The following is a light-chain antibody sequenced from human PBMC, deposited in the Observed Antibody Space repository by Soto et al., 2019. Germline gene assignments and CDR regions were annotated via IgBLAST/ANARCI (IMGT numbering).Light chain of an antibody. CDR2: QVS. CDR3: LSYTTSGTFV. CDR1: SSDIGAYNS. V-gene: IGLV2-14*01. J-gene: IGLJ1*01. Sequence: QSALTQPASVSGSPGQSITISCTGTSSDIGAYNSVSWYQQHPGKAPKLIVFQVSFRPSAVSDRFSGSKSDNTASLTISGLQTEDEADYYCLSYTTSGTFVFGPGTKVTVL.